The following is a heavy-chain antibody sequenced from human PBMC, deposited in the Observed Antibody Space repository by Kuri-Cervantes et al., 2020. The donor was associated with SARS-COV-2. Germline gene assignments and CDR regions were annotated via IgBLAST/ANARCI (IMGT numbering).Heavy chain of an antibody. CDR2: ISSNGGST. Sequence: GESLKISCSASGFTFSSYAMHWVRQAPGKGLEYVSAISSNGGSTYYADSVKGRFTVSRDNSKNTLYLQMSGLRAEDTAVYYCVKDVGYGDLAFGYWGQGTLVTVSS. CDR1: GFTFSSYA. CDR3: VKDVGYGDLAFGY. J-gene: IGHJ4*02. V-gene: IGHV3-64D*08. D-gene: IGHD4-17*01.